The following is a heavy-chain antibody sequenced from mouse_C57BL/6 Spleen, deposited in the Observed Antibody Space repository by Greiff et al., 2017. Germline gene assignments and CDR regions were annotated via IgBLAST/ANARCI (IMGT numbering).Heavy chain of an antibody. CDR2: IDPSDSYT. Sequence: QVQLKQPGAELVMPGASVKLSCKASGYTFTSYWMHWVKQRPGQGLEWIGEIDPSDSYTNYNQKFKGKSTLTVDKSSSTAYMQLSSLTSEDSAVYYCARSGYYDYDVGDYYAMDYWGQGTSVTVSS. D-gene: IGHD2-4*01. J-gene: IGHJ4*01. V-gene: IGHV1-69*01. CDR1: GYTFTSYW. CDR3: ARSGYYDYDVGDYYAMDY.